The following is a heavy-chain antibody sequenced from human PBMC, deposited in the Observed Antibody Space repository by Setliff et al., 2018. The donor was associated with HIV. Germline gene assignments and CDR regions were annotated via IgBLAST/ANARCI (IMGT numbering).Heavy chain of an antibody. CDR2: ISGGGDRT. Sequence: TFSNYAMSWVRQAPGEGLEWVSAISGGGDRTYHADSVRGRFTISRDNSKNSLYLQMNSLRAEDTAVYYCAKTYYYDSSGYYYFDSWGQGTLVTVSS. J-gene: IGHJ4*02. V-gene: IGHV3-23*01. D-gene: IGHD3-22*01. CDR3: AKTYYYDSSGYYYFDS. CDR1: TFSNYA.